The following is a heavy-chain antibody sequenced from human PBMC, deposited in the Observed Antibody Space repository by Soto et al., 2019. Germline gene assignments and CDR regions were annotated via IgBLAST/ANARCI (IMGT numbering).Heavy chain of an antibody. J-gene: IGHJ4*02. D-gene: IGHD6-6*01. CDR1: GFIFDDYA. Sequence: EVQLVESGGGLVQPGRSLRLSCAASGFIFDDYAMHWVRQAPGKGLEWVSSITWNSDSLAYTGSVKGRFTISRDNAKNPLYLEMDSLRPEDTALYCCTKYRGVAGRPLDDWGQGTFVTVSS. CDR3: TKYRGVAGRPLDD. CDR2: ITWNSDSL. V-gene: IGHV3-9*01.